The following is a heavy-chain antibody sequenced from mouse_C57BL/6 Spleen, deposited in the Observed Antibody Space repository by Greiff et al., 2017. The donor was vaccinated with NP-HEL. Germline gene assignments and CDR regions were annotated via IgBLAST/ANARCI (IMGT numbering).Heavy chain of an antibody. CDR2: IYPRDGST. J-gene: IGHJ2*01. CDR3: ASPIYYGNWRGTFDY. D-gene: IGHD2-1*01. Sequence: QVQLQQSDAELVKPGASVKISCKVSGYTFTDHTIHWMKQRPEQGLEWIGYIYPRDGSTKYNEKFKGKATLTADKSSSTAYMQLNSLTSEDSAVYFCASPIYYGNWRGTFDYWGQGTTLTVSS. V-gene: IGHV1-78*01. CDR1: GYTFTDHT.